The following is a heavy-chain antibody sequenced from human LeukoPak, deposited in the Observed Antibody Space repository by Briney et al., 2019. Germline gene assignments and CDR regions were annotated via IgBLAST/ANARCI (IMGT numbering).Heavy chain of an antibody. J-gene: IGHJ4*02. V-gene: IGHV4-34*08. Sequence: SETLSLTCAVYGGTFSDYFWSWIRQPPGKGLEWIGEISHSGSTTYNPPLRSRVTISGDTSKKQFSLKLSSVTAADTAVYYCVTYYYGSSAPKRNYWGQGILVTVSS. CDR1: GGTFSDYF. CDR2: ISHSGST. D-gene: IGHD3-22*01. CDR3: VTYYYGSSAPKRNY.